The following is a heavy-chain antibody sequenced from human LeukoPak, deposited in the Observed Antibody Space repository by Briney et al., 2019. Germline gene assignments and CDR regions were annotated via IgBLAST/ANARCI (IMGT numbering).Heavy chain of an antibody. CDR1: GGSFSGYY. CDR3: ARHAKLLWFGEDDYYYYMDV. J-gene: IGHJ6*03. CDR2: INHSGST. D-gene: IGHD3-10*01. V-gene: IGHV4-34*01. Sequence: SETLSLTCAVYGGSFSGYYWSWIRQPPGKGLEWIGEINHSGSTNYNPSLKSRVTISVDTSKNQFSLKLSSVTAADTAVYYCARHAKLLWFGEDDYYYYMDVWGKGTTVTISS.